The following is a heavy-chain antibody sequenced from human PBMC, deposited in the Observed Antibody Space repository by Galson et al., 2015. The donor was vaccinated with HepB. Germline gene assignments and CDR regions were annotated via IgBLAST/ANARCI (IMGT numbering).Heavy chain of an antibody. D-gene: IGHD3-22*01. J-gene: IGHJ4*02. CDR3: AREGGLPINYYDSSGYYFDY. V-gene: IGHV1-69*13. CDR1: GGTFSSYA. Sequence: SVKVSCKASGGTFSSYAISWVRQAPGQGLEWMGGIIPIFGTANYAQKFQGRVTITADESTSTAYMELSSLRSEDTAVYYCAREGGLPINYYDSSGYYFDYWGQGTLVTVSS. CDR2: IIPIFGTA.